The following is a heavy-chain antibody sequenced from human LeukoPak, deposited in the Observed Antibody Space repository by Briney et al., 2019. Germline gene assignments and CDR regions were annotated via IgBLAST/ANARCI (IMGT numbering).Heavy chain of an antibody. Sequence: SETLSLTCTVSGGSISSYYWSWIRQPPGKGLEWIGYIYYSGSTNYNPSLKSRVTMSVDTSKNQFSLKLSSVTAADTAVYYCARDGLMVCGGDCYQLDYWGQGTLVTVSS. J-gene: IGHJ4*02. V-gene: IGHV4-59*12. D-gene: IGHD2-21*02. CDR2: IYYSGST. CDR3: ARDGLMVCGGDCYQLDY. CDR1: GGSISSYY.